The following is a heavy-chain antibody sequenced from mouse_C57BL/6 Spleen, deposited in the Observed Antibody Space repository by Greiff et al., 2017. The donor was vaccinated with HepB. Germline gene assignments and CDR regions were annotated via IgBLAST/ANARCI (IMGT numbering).Heavy chain of an antibody. CDR2: ISSGGDYI. Sequence: EVQRVESGEGLVKPGGSLKLSCAASGFTFSSYAMSWVRQTPEKRLEWVAYISSGGDYIYYADTVKGRFTISRDNARNTLYLQMSSLKSEDTAMYYCTREATVAPLDYWGQGTTLTVSS. D-gene: IGHD1-1*01. J-gene: IGHJ2*01. CDR3: TREATVAPLDY. CDR1: GFTFSSYA. V-gene: IGHV5-9-1*02.